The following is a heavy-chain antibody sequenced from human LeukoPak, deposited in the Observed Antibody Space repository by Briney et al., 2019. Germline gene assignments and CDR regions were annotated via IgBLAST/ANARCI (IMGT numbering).Heavy chain of an antibody. D-gene: IGHD2-15*01. CDR1: GFTFSSYA. V-gene: IGHV3-23*01. CDR3: AKVVPRYCSGGSCYPDY. J-gene: IGHJ4*02. CDR2: ISGSGGST. Sequence: GGSLRLSCAASGFTFSSYAMSWVRQAPGKGLEWVSAISGSGGSTYYADSVKGRFTISRDNPKNTLYLQMNSLRAEDTAVYYCAKVVPRYCSGGSCYPDYWGQGTLVTVSS.